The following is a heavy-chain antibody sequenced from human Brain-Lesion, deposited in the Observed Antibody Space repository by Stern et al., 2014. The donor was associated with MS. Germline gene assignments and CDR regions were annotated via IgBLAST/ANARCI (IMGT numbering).Heavy chain of an antibody. CDR3: ARDDHRDSSGHYAPFDY. CDR2: INGVDDKT. J-gene: IGHJ4*02. Sequence: QVQLVESGAEVKKPGASVKVSCKASGYTFIRYAMPWVRQAPGQRLEWMGRINGVDDKTKYSHKFQGRVTITRDTSANTVYMELSSLRSEDTAVYYCARDDHRDSSGHYAPFDYWGQGTRVTVSS. V-gene: IGHV1-3*01. CDR1: GYTFIRYA. D-gene: IGHD3-22*01.